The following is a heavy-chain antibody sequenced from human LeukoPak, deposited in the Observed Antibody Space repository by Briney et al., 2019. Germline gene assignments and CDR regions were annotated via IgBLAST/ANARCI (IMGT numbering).Heavy chain of an antibody. Sequence: WASVKVSCKASGGSFSSYGINWVRQAPGQGLEWMGIINPSGGSTSYAQKFQGRVTMTRDTSTSTVYMELSSLRSEDTAVYYCARERATEYYDILTYGMDVWGQGTTVTVSS. J-gene: IGHJ6*02. CDR3: ARERATEYYDILTYGMDV. CDR2: INPSGGST. CDR1: GGSFSSYG. V-gene: IGHV1-46*01. D-gene: IGHD3-9*01.